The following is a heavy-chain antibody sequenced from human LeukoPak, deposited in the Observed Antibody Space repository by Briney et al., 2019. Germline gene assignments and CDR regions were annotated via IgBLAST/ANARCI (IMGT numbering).Heavy chain of an antibody. D-gene: IGHD3-10*01. V-gene: IGHV3-33*01. CDR2: IWYDGSKS. CDR3: ARDLSFGSGSN. CDR1: GFTFSSHG. J-gene: IGHJ4*02. Sequence: GGSLRLSCAASGFTFSSHGMHWVRQAPGKGLDWVAGIWYDGSKSFYADSVKGRFTISRDNSKNTLYLQMNSLRAEDTAVYHCARDLSFGSGSNWGQGTPVTVSS.